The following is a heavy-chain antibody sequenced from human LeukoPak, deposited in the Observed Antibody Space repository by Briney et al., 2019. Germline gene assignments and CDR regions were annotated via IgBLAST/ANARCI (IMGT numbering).Heavy chain of an antibody. V-gene: IGHV3-30*02. Sequence: GGSLRLSCSASGFTFSSYGMHWVRQAPGKGLEWVAFIRYDGSNKYYADSVKGRFTISRDNSKNTLYLQMNSLRAEDTAVYYCAKDGSGMLKGTGGYFDYWGQGTLVTVSS. J-gene: IGHJ4*02. CDR3: AKDGSGMLKGTGGYFDY. CDR1: GFTFSSYG. D-gene: IGHD3-10*01. CDR2: IRYDGSNK.